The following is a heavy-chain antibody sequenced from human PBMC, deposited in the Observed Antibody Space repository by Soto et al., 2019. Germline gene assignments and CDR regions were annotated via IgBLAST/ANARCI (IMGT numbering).Heavy chain of an antibody. CDR1: GFTFSNYG. CDR2: ISYDEDNI. V-gene: IGHV3-30*03. J-gene: IGHJ2*01. Sequence: QVQLVESGGGVVQPGKSLRLACVASGFTFSNYGMHWVRQAPGEGLEWVAVISYDEDNIYYADSVKGRFTISRDNSKITLYLQMNSLRPEDTAVYFCARSGTTVTTFWYFDLWGRGTLVTVSS. D-gene: IGHD4-17*01. CDR3: ARSGTTVTTFWYFDL.